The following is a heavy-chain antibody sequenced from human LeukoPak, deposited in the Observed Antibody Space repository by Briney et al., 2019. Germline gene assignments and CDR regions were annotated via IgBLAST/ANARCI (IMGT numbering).Heavy chain of an antibody. Sequence: PSETLSLTCSVSGGSISSYYWSWIRQPPGKGLEWIGYIYYSGSTNYNPSLKSRVTISVDTSKNQFSLKLSSVTAADTAVYYCARVWYYGSGHPSGGWFDPWGQGTLVTVSS. V-gene: IGHV4-59*01. CDR1: GGSISSYY. CDR2: IYYSGST. D-gene: IGHD3-10*01. CDR3: ARVWYYGSGHPSGGWFDP. J-gene: IGHJ5*02.